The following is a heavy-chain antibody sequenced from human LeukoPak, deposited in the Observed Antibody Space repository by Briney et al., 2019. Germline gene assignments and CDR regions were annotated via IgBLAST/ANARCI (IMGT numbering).Heavy chain of an antibody. V-gene: IGHV4-59*01. CDR1: GDSISTYY. CDR3: ARDHATSFDY. J-gene: IGHJ4*02. CDR2: IYYSGST. Sequence: SETLSLTCTVSGDSISTYYWSWIRQPPGKGLEWIGYIYYSGSTNYNPSLKSRVTISVDTSKNQFSLKLSSVTAADTAVYYCARDHATSFDYWGQGTLVTVSS.